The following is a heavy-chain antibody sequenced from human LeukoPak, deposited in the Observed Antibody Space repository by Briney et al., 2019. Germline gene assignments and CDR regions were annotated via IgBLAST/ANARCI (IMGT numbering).Heavy chain of an antibody. D-gene: IGHD3-10*02. CDR1: GFTFSSYT. CDR2: ISSRSSNI. J-gene: IGHJ6*04. CDR3: AELGITMIGGV. Sequence: PGGSLRLSCEASGFTFSSYTMNWVRQAPGKGLEWVSFISSRSSNIYYADSVKGRFTISRDNAKNSLYLQMNSLRAEDTAVYYCAELGITMIGGVWGKGTTVTISS. V-gene: IGHV3-21*01.